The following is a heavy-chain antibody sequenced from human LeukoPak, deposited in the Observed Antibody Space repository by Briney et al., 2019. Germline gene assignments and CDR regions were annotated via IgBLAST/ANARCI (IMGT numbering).Heavy chain of an antibody. J-gene: IGHJ5*01. CDR1: GFTVSSNY. Sequence: GGSLRLSCAASGFTVSSNYMSWVRQAPGKGLEWVSSITPSGSYTYYADSVKGRLTISRDNAKNSLYLQMNSLGAEDTAVYYCARGDDTAMVSGGYNWFDSWGQGTLVTVSS. D-gene: IGHD5-18*01. CDR3: ARGDDTAMVSGGYNWFDS. CDR2: ITPSGSYT. V-gene: IGHV3-21*01.